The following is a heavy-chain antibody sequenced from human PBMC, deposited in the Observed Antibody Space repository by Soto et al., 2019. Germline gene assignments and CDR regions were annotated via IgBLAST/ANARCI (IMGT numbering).Heavy chain of an antibody. CDR2: ILTEGST. CDR1: GFTFSTYA. CDR3: ATYLLPVYYGLDV. V-gene: IGHV3-23*01. Sequence: EVQVLESGGDLVQPGGSLRLSCAASGFTFSTYAMSWVRQAPGKGLEWVSAILTEGSTYYADSVRGRFTISRDNSKSTLYLQMNSLRAEDTAIYCCATYLLPVYYGLDVWGQGTTVTVSS. J-gene: IGHJ6*02. D-gene: IGHD2-2*01.